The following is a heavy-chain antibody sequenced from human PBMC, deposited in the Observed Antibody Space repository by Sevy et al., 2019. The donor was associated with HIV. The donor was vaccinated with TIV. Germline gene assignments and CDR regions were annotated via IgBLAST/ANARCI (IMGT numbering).Heavy chain of an antibody. V-gene: IGHV3-30-3*01. J-gene: IGHJ6*02. D-gene: IGHD3-10*01. CDR1: GFTFSSHS. CDR2: ISNDGSKK. Sequence: GGSLRLSCAASGFTFSSHSMHWVRQAPGKGLEWVTVISNDGSKKYYADSVKGRFTISRDNSKNTLYLQMNSLRAEDKAVYYCARAGGTYGLYYYYGMDVWGQGTTVTVSS. CDR3: ARAGGTYGLYYYYGMDV.